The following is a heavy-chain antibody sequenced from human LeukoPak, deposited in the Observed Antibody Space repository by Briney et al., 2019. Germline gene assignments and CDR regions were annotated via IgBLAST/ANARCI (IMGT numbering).Heavy chain of an antibody. V-gene: IGHV3-33*01. J-gene: IGHJ4*02. D-gene: IGHD5-12*01. Sequence: PGGSLRLSCAASGFTFSNYGMHWVRQAPGKGLEWVALIWYDGSNKYYADSVKGRFTISRDNSKNTLYMQMNSLRAEDTAVYYCVRDVGYSAYDWGQGTLVTVSS. CDR1: GFTFSNYG. CDR3: VRDVGYSAYD. CDR2: IWYDGSNK.